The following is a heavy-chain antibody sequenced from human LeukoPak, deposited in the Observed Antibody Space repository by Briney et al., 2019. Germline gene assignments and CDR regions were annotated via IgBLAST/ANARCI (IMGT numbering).Heavy chain of an antibody. V-gene: IGHV3-9*01. CDR1: GFTFDDYA. Sequence: PGGSLRLSCAASGFTFDDYAMHWVRQAPGKGLEWVSGISWNSGSIGYADSVKGRFTISRDNAKNSLYLQMNSLRAEDTALYYCAKDTVAGTRFGYYFDYWGQGTLVTVSS. CDR2: ISWNSGSI. J-gene: IGHJ4*02. CDR3: AKDTVAGTRFGYYFDY. D-gene: IGHD6-19*01.